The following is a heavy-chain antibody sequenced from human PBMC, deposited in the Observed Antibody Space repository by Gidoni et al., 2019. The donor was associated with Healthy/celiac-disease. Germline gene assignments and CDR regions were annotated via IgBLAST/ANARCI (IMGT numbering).Heavy chain of an antibody. V-gene: IGHV5-51*01. Sequence: EVQLVQSGAEVKKPGESLKLSCKGSGYSFTSYWIAWVRQMPGKGLEWMGVIYPGDSDTRYSPSFQGQVTISADKSISTAYRQWSSLKASDTAMYYCARHYTVTIFGEVTHYYYYGMDVGGQGTTVTVSS. CDR2: IYPGDSDT. CDR1: GYSFTSYW. J-gene: IGHJ6*02. CDR3: ARHYTVTIFGEVTHYYYYGMDV. D-gene: IGHD3-3*01.